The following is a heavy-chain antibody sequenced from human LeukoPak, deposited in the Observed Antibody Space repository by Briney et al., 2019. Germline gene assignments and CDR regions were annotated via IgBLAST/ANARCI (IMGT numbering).Heavy chain of an antibody. J-gene: IGHJ4*02. CDR3: ARGDSSGYPPGPN. V-gene: IGHV3-21*01. D-gene: IGHD3-22*01. CDR2: ISSGSTYK. Sequence: PGGSLRLSCAASGFTFSSDSMNWVRQAPGKGLEWVSSISSGSTYKYYADSVKGRFTVSRDNAKNSLYLQMNSLRAEDTAIYYCARGDSSGYPPGPNWGQGTLVTVSS. CDR1: GFTFSSDS.